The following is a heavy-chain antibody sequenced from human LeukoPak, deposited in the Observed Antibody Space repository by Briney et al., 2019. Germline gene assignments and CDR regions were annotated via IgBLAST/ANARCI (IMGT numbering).Heavy chain of an antibody. J-gene: IGHJ4*02. CDR2: IYTSGST. CDR1: GGSISSYY. Sequence: SETLSLTCTVSGGSISSYYWSWFRQPAGKGLEWIGRIYTSGSTNYNPSLKSRVTMSVDTSKNQFSLKLSSVTAADTAVYYCARDRGSGEDYYDSSGYSYYFDYWGQGTLVTVSS. CDR3: ARDRGSGEDYYDSSGYSYYFDY. D-gene: IGHD3-22*01. V-gene: IGHV4-4*07.